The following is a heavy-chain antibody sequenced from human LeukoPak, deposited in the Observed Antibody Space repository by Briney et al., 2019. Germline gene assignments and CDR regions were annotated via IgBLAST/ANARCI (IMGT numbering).Heavy chain of an antibody. J-gene: IGHJ6*02. Sequence: ASVKVSCKASGYTFTGYYMHWVRQAPGQGLEWMGWINPNSGGTNYAQKFQGRVTMTRDTSISTAYMELSRLRSDGTAVYYCARFRPSIAARPGAYYYGMDVWGQGTTVTVSS. CDR2: INPNSGGT. V-gene: IGHV1-2*02. CDR3: ARFRPSIAARPGAYYYGMDV. CDR1: GYTFTGYY. D-gene: IGHD6-6*01.